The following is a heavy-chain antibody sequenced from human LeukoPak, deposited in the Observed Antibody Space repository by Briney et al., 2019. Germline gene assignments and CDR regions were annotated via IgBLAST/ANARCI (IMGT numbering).Heavy chain of an antibody. V-gene: IGHV4-59*01. CDR3: ARDGTTGDAFDI. CDR2: IYYSGST. D-gene: IGHD4-17*01. J-gene: IGHJ3*02. Sequence: SETLSLTCTVSGGPISSYYWSWIRQPPGKGLEWIGYIYYSGSTNYNPSLKSRVTISVDTSKNQFSLKLSSVTAADTAVYYCARDGTTGDAFDIWGQGTMVTVSS. CDR1: GGPISSYY.